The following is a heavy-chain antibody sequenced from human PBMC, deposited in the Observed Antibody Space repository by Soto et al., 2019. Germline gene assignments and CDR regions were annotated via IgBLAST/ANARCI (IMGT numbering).Heavy chain of an antibody. CDR3: ERDYCSSTTCSHDY. CDR2: ISYDGRNK. D-gene: IGHD2-2*01. J-gene: IGHJ4*02. V-gene: IGHV3-30*03. CDR1: GFTFSSFA. Sequence: QVQLVESGGGVVQPGRSLRLSCAASGFTFSSFAMHWVRQAPGKGLEWVAIISYDGRNKNYATSVKGRFTISRDNSRSTLYLEMSSLRAEDTAVYYCERDYCSSTTCSHDYWGQGTLVTVSS.